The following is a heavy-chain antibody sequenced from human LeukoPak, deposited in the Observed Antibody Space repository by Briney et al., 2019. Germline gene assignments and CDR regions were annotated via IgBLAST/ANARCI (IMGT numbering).Heavy chain of an antibody. CDR3: ARDQEGFDY. J-gene: IGHJ4*02. V-gene: IGHV1-46*01. CDR2: IYPRDGST. Sequence: ASVKVSCKASGYTFTSNYIHWVRQATGQGLEWMGMIYPRDGSTSCAQKFQGRVTVTRDTSTSTVHMELSGLRSEDTAVYYCARDQEGFDYWGLGTLVTVSS. CDR1: GYTFTSNY.